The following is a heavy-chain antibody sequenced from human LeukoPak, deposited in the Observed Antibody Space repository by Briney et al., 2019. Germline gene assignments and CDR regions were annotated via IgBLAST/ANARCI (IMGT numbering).Heavy chain of an antibody. J-gene: IGHJ4*02. D-gene: IGHD5-18*01. CDR2: IYSGGST. CDR1: GFKFSDHY. V-gene: IGHV3-53*01. Sequence: PGGSLRLSCAASGFKFSDHYIDWVRQAPGKGLEWVSVIYSGGSTYYADSVKGRFTISRDNSKNTLYLQMNSLRAEDTAVYYCARWIQYYFDYWGQGTLVTVSS. CDR3: ARWIQYYFDY.